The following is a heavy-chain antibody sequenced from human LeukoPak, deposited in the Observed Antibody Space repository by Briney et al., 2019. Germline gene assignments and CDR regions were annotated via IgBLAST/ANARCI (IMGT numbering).Heavy chain of an antibody. CDR1: GYTFTGYY. J-gene: IGHJ4*02. D-gene: IGHD3-22*01. Sequence: ASVQVSCKASGYTFTGYYMHWLRQAPGQGLEWMGWINPSSGGTNYAQKFQGRVTMTRDTSISTAYMELSRLRSDDTAVYYCARAYDSSGYLFFDYWGQGTLVTVSS. CDR3: ARAYDSSGYLFFDY. V-gene: IGHV1-2*02. CDR2: INPSSGGT.